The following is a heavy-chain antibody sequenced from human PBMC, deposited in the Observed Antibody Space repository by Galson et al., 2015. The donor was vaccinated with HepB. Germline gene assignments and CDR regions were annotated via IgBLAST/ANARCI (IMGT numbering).Heavy chain of an antibody. D-gene: IGHD3-3*01. Sequence: SLRLSCAASGFTFSSYSMNWVRQAPGKGLEWVSYISSSSSTIYYADSVKGRFTISRDNAKNSLYLRMNSLRAEDTAVYYCARDPQPTERGSYYDFWSGLTGWFDPWGQGTLVTVSS. J-gene: IGHJ5*02. CDR2: ISSSSSTI. CDR3: ARDPQPTERGSYYDFWSGLTGWFDP. CDR1: GFTFSSYS. V-gene: IGHV3-48*01.